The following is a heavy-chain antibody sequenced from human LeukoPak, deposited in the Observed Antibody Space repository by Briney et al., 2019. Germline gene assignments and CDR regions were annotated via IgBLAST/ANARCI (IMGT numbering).Heavy chain of an antibody. Sequence: GGSLRLSCAASGFTFSSYGMHWVRQAPGKELEWVAFIRYDGSNKYYADSVKGRFTISRDNAKNSLYLQMNSLRAEDTAVYYCARDSKMVRGVIYYYYMDVWGKGTTVTISS. D-gene: IGHD3-10*01. CDR1: GFTFSSYG. CDR3: ARDSKMVRGVIYYYYMDV. J-gene: IGHJ6*03. CDR2: IRYDGSNK. V-gene: IGHV3-30*02.